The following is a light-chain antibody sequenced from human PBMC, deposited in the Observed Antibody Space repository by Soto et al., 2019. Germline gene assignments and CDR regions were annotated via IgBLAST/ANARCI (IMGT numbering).Light chain of an antibody. Sequence: QSALTQPASVSGSPGQSITMCCTGTSSDVGGYNYVSWYQQHPGKAPKLMIYDVSNRPSGVSNRFSGSKSGNTASLTISGLQAEDEADYYCSSYTSSSTPFLFGTGTKVTVL. J-gene: IGLJ1*01. CDR2: DVS. CDR3: SSYTSSSTPFL. V-gene: IGLV2-14*01. CDR1: SSDVGGYNY.